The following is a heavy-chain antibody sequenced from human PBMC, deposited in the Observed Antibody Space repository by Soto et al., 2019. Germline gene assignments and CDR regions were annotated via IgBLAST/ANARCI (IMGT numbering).Heavy chain of an antibody. J-gene: IGHJ6*02. CDR2: INPSGGST. V-gene: IGHV1-46*03. CDR3: ASGLYSGGRRYGMDV. CDR1: GYTFTSYG. Sequence: GASVKVSCKASGYTFTSYGISWVRQAPGQGLEWMGIINPSGGSTSYAQKFQGRVTMTRDTSTSTVYMELSSLRSEDTAVYYCASGLYSGGRRYGMDVWGQGTTVTVSS. D-gene: IGHD3-10*01.